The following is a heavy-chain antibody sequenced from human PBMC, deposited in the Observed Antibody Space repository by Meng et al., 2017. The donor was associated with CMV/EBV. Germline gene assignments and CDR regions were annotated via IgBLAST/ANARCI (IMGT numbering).Heavy chain of an antibody. CDR1: GFTFSNAW. CDR3: ANRIVPAAILSVYYYYGMDV. V-gene: IGHV3-15*01. Sequence: GGSLRLSCAASGFTFSNAWMSWVRQAPGKGLEWVGRIKSKTDGETTDYAAPVKGRFTISRDDSKNTLYLQMNSLKTEDTAVYYCANRIVPAAILSVYYYYGMDVWGQGTTVTVSS. J-gene: IGHJ6*02. D-gene: IGHD2-2*02. CDR2: IKSKTDGETT.